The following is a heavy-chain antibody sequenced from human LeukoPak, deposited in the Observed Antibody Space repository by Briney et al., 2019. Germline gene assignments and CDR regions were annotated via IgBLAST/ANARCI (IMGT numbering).Heavy chain of an antibody. Sequence: GGSLRLSCAASGFTVSSNYMSWVRQAPGKGLERVSVIYSGGSPYYAGSVKGRFTISRDNSNNTLYLQMNSLRAEDTAVYYCARLAAAATPPLYWGQGTLVTVSS. J-gene: IGHJ4*02. CDR1: GFTVSSNY. V-gene: IGHV3-53*01. CDR3: ARLAAAATPPLY. D-gene: IGHD6-13*01. CDR2: IYSGGSP.